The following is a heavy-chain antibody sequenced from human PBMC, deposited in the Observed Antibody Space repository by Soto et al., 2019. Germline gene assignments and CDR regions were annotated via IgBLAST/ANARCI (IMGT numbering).Heavy chain of an antibody. V-gene: IGHV1-18*01. CDR3: ARSISAGVDVDY. D-gene: IGHD6-13*01. CDR1: GYTFTSYG. CDR2: ISAYSGST. Sequence: QVQLVQSGAEVKKPGASVKVSCKASGYTFTSYGSSWVRQAPGQGLEWMGWISAYSGSTNYAQKLQGRVTVTTDTSTRTAYMGLRSLRARVTAVYFCARSISAGVDVDYWGQGALVSVSS. J-gene: IGHJ4*02.